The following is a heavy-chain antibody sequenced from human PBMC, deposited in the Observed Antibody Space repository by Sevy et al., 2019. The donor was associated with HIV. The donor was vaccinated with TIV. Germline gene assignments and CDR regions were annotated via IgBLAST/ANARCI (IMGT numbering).Heavy chain of an antibody. CDR3: AGPTLTYSSGWTYYDY. D-gene: IGHD6-19*01. J-gene: IGHJ4*02. V-gene: IGHV4-39*01. Sequence: SETLSLTCSVSGASISSSGYYWGWMRQPPGKGLEWIASIRYSGSTFYNPSLRSRVTISADTSKNQFSLKLNSVTAADTATYYCAGPTLTYSSGWTYYDYWGQGTVVTVSS. CDR1: GASISSSGYY. CDR2: IRYSGST.